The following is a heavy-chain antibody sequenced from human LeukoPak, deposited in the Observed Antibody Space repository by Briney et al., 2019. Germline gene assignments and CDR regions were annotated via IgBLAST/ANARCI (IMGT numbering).Heavy chain of an antibody. J-gene: IGHJ4*02. V-gene: IGHV1-8*03. Sequence: GASVKVSCKASGYTFTSYDINWVQQATGQGLEWMGWMNPNSGSTGYAQKFQGRVTITRNTSISTAYMELSGLRSEDTAVYYCARGRSTGYPYYFEYWGQGTLVTVSS. CDR3: ARGRSTGYPYYFEY. CDR1: GYTFTSYD. CDR2: MNPNSGST. D-gene: IGHD5-12*01.